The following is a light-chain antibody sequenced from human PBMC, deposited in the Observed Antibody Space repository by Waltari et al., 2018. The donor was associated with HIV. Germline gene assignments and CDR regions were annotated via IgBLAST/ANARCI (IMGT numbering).Light chain of an antibody. V-gene: IGKV4-1*01. Sequence: DIVMTQPPDSLAVSLGERATINCKSSQSVMYSSNNKNYLAWYQQKPGQPPKLLIYWASSREYGVPDRFSGSGSGTDFTLTISSLQAEDVAVYYCQQYYITPKTFGQGTKVEIK. CDR1: QSVMYSSNNKNY. CDR2: WAS. CDR3: QQYYITPKT. J-gene: IGKJ1*01.